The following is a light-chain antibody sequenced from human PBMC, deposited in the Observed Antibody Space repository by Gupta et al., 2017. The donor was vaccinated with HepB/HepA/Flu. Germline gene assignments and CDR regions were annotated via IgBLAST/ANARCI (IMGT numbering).Light chain of an antibody. J-gene: IGKJ1*01. V-gene: IGKV1-39*01. CDR3: QQSYRTPLT. Sequence: DIQMTQSPSSLSASVGDRVTITCRASQSISSYLNWYQQKPGKAPKLLIYAASSLQSGVPSRFSGSGSGTDFTLTSSSLQPEDLATYYCQQSYRTPLTCGQGTKVEIK. CDR1: QSISSY. CDR2: AAS.